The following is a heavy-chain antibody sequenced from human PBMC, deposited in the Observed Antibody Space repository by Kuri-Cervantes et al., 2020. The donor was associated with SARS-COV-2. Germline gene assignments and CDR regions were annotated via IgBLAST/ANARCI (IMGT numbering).Heavy chain of an antibody. CDR3: AKASVVSASYPTFDY. V-gene: IGHV1-69*05. CDR1: GGTFSSYA. Sequence: SVKVSCKASGGTFSSYAISWVRQAPGQGLEWTGGIITIYGTANYAQKFQGRVTITTDESTCTAYMELSSLRSEDTAVYYCAKASVVSASYPTFDYWGQGTLVTVSS. J-gene: IGHJ4*02. D-gene: IGHD2-2*01. CDR2: IITIYGTA.